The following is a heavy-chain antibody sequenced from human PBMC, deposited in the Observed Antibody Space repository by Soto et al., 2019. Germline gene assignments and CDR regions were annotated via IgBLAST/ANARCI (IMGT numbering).Heavy chain of an antibody. CDR3: ARDDKNWFDP. J-gene: IGHJ5*02. V-gene: IGHV1-18*01. Sequence: QVQLVQSGTEVKKPGASVKVSCKASGYTFSTYVISWRRQAPGQGPEWMGWVNGYNGYTKYAEKFQGRVTMTTDTSTSTAYMELWSLRSDDTAVYYCARDDKNWFDPWGQGTLVSVSS. CDR1: GYTFSTYV. CDR2: VNGYNGYT.